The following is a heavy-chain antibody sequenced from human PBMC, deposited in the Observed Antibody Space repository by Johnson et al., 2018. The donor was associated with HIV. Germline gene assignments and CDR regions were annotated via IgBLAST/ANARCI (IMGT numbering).Heavy chain of an antibody. CDR3: ARVAPAHDAFDI. D-gene: IGHD2-15*01. J-gene: IGHJ3*02. V-gene: IGHV3-30*04. Sequence: QVQLVESGGGVVQPGRSLRLSCAASGFTFSSYAMHWVRQAPGKWLEWVAVISYDGSNKYYADSVKGRFTISRDNSKNTLYLQMNSLRAEDTAVYYCARVAPAHDAFDIWGHGTMVTVSS. CDR1: GFTFSSYA. CDR2: ISYDGSNK.